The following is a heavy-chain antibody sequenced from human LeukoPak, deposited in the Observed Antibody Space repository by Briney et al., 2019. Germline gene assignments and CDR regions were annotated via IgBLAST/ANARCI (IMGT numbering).Heavy chain of an antibody. J-gene: IGHJ6*02. V-gene: IGHV3-21*01. CDR1: GFPFSGYT. CDR2: IRSSAIDV. Sequence: PGGSLRLSCAASGFPFSGYTMNWVRQAPGKGLEWVASIRSSAIDVYYADSVKGRFTISRDNAKNSLYLQMNSLRAEDTAVYYCANDLGYCLGGSCFSLEYYNGMDVWGQGTTVTVSS. CDR3: ANDLGYCLGGSCFSLEYYNGMDV. D-gene: IGHD2-15*01.